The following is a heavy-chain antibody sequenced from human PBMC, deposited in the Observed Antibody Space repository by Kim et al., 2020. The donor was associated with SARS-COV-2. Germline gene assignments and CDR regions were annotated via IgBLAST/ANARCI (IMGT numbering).Heavy chain of an antibody. CDR3: ARGAGGGLLPDYWH. CDR2: ISSSSSTI. J-gene: IGHJ4*02. V-gene: IGHV3-48*02. D-gene: IGHD2-15*01. Sequence: GGSLRLSCAASGFTFSSYSMNWVRQAPGKGLEWVSYISSSSSTIYYADSVKGRFTISRDNAKNSLYLQMNSLRDEDTAVYYCARGAGGGLLPDYWHWGQGTLVTVSS. CDR1: GFTFSSYS.